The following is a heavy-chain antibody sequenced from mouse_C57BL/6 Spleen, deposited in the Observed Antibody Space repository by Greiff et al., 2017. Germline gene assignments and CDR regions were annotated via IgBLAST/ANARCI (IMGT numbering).Heavy chain of an antibody. D-gene: IGHD4-1*01. CDR3: ARGNWDNYFDY. CDR1: GYSITSGYY. V-gene: IGHV3-6*01. Sequence: DVQLQESGPGLVKPSQSLSLTCSVTGYSITSGYYWNWIRQFPGNKLEWMGYISYDGSNNYNPSLKNRISILRDTSKNQFFLKLNSVTTEDTATYYCARGNWDNYFDYWGQGTTLTVSS. CDR2: ISYDGSN. J-gene: IGHJ2*01.